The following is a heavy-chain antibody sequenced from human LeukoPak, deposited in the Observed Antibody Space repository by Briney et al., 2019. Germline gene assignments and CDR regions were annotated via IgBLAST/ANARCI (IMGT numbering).Heavy chain of an antibody. V-gene: IGHV1-8*03. CDR1: GYTFTSYD. J-gene: IGHJ4*02. Sequence: ASVKVSCKASGYTFTSYDINWVRQATGRGLEWMGWMNPNSGNTGYAQNFQGRVTITRDTSINTAYMELSSLRSEDTAIYFCARALHCSGGSCYSAPTPYDYWGQGTPVTVSS. D-gene: IGHD2-15*01. CDR2: MNPNSGNT. CDR3: ARALHCSGGSCYSAPTPYDY.